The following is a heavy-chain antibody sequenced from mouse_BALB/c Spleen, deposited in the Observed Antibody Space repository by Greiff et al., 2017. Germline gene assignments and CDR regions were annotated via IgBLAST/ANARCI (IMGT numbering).Heavy chain of an antibody. V-gene: IGHV1S81*02. J-gene: IGHJ2*01. CDR3: TRHYYGSIVDY. CDR2: INPSNGGT. D-gene: IGHD1-1*01. Sequence: QVQLQQPGAELVKPGASVKLSCKASGYTFTSYYMYWVKQRPGQGLEWIGGINPSNGGTNFNEKFKSKATLTVDKSSSTAYMQLSSLTSEDSAVYYCTRHYYGSIVDYWGQGTTLTVSS. CDR1: GYTFTSYY.